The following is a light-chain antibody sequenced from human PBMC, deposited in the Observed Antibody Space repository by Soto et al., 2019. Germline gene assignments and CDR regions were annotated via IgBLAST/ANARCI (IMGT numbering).Light chain of an antibody. V-gene: IGKV3-15*01. CDR2: YAS. CDR1: ESVGSA. Sequence: EIVLTQSPATLSVSPGASATLFCRASESVGSALAWYRQKPGQAPRLLIYYASIRATGIPARFSGSGSGTEFTLTINSLQSEDVAVYFCQQYYMWPPVFGQGTKLQ. CDR3: QQYYMWPPV. J-gene: IGKJ2*01.